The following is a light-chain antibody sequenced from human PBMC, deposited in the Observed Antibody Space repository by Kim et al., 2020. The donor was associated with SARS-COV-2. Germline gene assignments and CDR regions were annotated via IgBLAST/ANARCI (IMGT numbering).Light chain of an antibody. Sequence: SPGERATLSGRASQSFGTNLAWYQQKPGQAPRLLLYGTSIRATGIPARFSGSGSGTECTLTISSLQSEDFAVYYCQQYNNWPLPCTFGQGTKLEI. CDR2: GTS. CDR1: QSFGTN. J-gene: IGKJ2*02. V-gene: IGKV3-15*01. CDR3: QQYNNWPLPCT.